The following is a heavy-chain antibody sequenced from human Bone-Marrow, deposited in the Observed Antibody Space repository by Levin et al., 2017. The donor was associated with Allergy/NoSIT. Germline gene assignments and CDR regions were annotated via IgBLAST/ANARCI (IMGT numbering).Heavy chain of an antibody. CDR2: IWYDGSNK. J-gene: IGHJ6*02. CDR3: ARDEGYYDFWSGYSRYYGMDV. D-gene: IGHD3-3*01. CDR1: GFTFSSYG. V-gene: IGHV3-33*01. Sequence: GESLKISCAASGFTFSSYGMHWVRQAPGKGLEWVAVIWYDGSNKYYADSVKGRFTISRDNSKNTLYLQMNSLRAEDTAVYYCARDEGYYDFWSGYSRYYGMDVWGQGTTVTVSS.